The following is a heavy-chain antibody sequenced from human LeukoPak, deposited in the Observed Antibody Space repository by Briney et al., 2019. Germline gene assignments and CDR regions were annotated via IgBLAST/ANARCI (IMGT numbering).Heavy chain of an antibody. D-gene: IGHD3-22*01. V-gene: IGHV4-59*01. J-gene: IGHJ3*02. CDR3: ARGGYYYDSSGYWGAFDI. CDR1: GGSISSYY. Sequence: SETLSLTCTVSGGSISSYYWSWIRQPPGKGLEWIGYIYYSGSTNYNPSLKSRVTISLETSKNQFSLKLSSVTAADTAVYYCARGGYYYDSSGYWGAFDIWGQGTMVTVSS. CDR2: IYYSGST.